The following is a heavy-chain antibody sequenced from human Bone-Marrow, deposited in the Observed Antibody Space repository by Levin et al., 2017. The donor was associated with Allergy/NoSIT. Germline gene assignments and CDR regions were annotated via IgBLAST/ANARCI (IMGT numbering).Heavy chain of an antibody. V-gene: IGHV3-53*01. J-gene: IGHJ4*02. Sequence: GESLKISCAGSGFTVSNPYISWVRQAPGKGLEWLSVIYNGGKTDYADSVKGRFTISRDISKNTVYLQMNSLRDEDTAVYYCTLLDYWGQGTLVSVSS. CDR2: IYNGGKT. CDR3: TLLDY. CDR1: GFTVSNPY.